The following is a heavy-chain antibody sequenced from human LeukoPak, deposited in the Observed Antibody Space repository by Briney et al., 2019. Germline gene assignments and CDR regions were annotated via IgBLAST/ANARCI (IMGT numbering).Heavy chain of an antibody. D-gene: IGHD1-26*01. CDR1: GYTLTELS. V-gene: IGHV1-24*01. J-gene: IGHJ4*02. CDR3: ATGQNQVGATLFDY. CDR2: FDPEDGET. Sequence: ASVKVPCKVSGYTLTELSMHWVRQAPGKGLEWMGGFDPEDGETIYAQKFQGRVTMTEDTSTDTAYMELGSLRSEDTAVYYCATGQNQVGATLFDYWGQGTLVTVSS.